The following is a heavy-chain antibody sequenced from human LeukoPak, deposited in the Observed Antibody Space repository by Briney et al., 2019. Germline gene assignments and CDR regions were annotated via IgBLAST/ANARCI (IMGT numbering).Heavy chain of an antibody. CDR2: ISSSGSTI. CDR3: ASTPTAYRAFDI. J-gene: IGHJ3*02. V-gene: IGHV3-11*01. D-gene: IGHD2-21*01. CDR1: GFTFSDHY. Sequence: PGGSLRLSCAASGFTFSDHYMSWIRQAPGKGLEWVSYISSSGSTIYYADSVKGRFTISRDNAKNSLYLQMNSLRAEDTAVYYCASTPTAYRAFDIWGQGTMVTVSS.